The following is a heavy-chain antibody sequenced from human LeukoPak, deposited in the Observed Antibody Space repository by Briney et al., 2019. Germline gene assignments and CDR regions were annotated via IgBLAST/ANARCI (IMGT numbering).Heavy chain of an antibody. CDR3: ARDRAWNYFDS. CDR2: ISSDGSRK. D-gene: IGHD3-3*01. Sequence: GGSLRLSCAASGFTFSNHGMHWVRQAPGKGLEWVAIISSDGSRKYYAHSVEGRFTISRDNSKNTLYLQMDSLRAEDTAVYYCARDRAWNYFDSWGQGTLVTVSS. V-gene: IGHV3-30*03. CDR1: GFTFSNHG. J-gene: IGHJ4*02.